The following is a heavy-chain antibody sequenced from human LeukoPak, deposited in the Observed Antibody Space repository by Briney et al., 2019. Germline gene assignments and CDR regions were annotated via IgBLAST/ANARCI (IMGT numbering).Heavy chain of an antibody. J-gene: IGHJ6*03. D-gene: IGHD6-13*01. CDR1: GFTFSSYW. CDR3: ARVTAAAGIPHYYYYMDV. Sequence: GGSLRLSCAASGFTFSSYWMSWVRQASGKGLEWVANIKQDGSEKYYVDSVKGRFTISRDNAKNSLYLQMNSLRAEDTAVYYCARVTAAAGIPHYYYYMDVWGKGTTVTISS. CDR2: IKQDGSEK. V-gene: IGHV3-7*01.